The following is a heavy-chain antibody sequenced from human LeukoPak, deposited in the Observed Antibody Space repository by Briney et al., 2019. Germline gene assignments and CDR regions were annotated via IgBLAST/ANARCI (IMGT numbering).Heavy chain of an antibody. V-gene: IGHV4-39*01. D-gene: IGHD1-26*01. J-gene: IGHJ4*02. CDR3: ARNESVLGTTGLNYFFDD. Sequence: SETLSLTCTVTGGSITGRSDYWGWIRQPPGKGLEWIGSIYYSGSTYYNPSFKSRVTISVDTSRNQFSLQLRYVTAADTAVYYCARNESVLGTTGLNYFFDDWGQGSLVTVSS. CDR1: GGSITGRSDY. CDR2: IYYSGST.